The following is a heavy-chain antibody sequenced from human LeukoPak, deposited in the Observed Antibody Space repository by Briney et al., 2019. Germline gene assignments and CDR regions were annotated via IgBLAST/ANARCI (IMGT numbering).Heavy chain of an antibody. Sequence: GGSLRLSCAASGFTFSNAWMSWVRQAPGKGLEWAGRIKSKTDGGTTDYAAPVKGRFTISRDDSKNTLYLQMNSLKTEDTAVYYCTTAYYYDSSGYYPYYFDYWGQGTLVTVSS. CDR3: TTAYYYDSSGYYPYYFDY. J-gene: IGHJ4*02. D-gene: IGHD3-22*01. CDR1: GFTFSNAW. V-gene: IGHV3-15*01. CDR2: IKSKTDGGTT.